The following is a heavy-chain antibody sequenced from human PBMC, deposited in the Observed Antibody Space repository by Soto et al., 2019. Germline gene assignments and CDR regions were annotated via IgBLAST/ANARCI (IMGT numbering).Heavy chain of an antibody. V-gene: IGHV3-53*04. CDR1: GFTVSSNY. CDR3: AREGGVVAAMGAFDI. Sequence: AGGSLRLSCAASGFTVSSNYMSWVRQAPGKGLEWVSVIYSGGSTYYADSVKGRFTISRHNSKNTLYLQMNSLRAEDTAVYYCAREGGVVAAMGAFDIWGQGTMVTVSS. D-gene: IGHD2-15*01. CDR2: IYSGGST. J-gene: IGHJ3*02.